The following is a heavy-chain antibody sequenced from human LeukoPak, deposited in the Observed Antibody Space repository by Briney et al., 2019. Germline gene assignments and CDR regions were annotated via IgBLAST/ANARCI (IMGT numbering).Heavy chain of an antibody. CDR3: ARGALLLWFGESLMFDH. CDR1: GYTFTSYD. V-gene: IGHV1-8*01. CDR2: MNPNSGNT. D-gene: IGHD3-10*01. J-gene: IGHJ5*02. Sequence: ASVKVSCKASGYTFTSYDINWVRQATGQGLEWMGWMNPNSGNTGYAQKFQGRVTMTRNTSISTAYMELSSLRSEDTAVYYCARGALLLWFGESLMFDHWGQGTLVTVSS.